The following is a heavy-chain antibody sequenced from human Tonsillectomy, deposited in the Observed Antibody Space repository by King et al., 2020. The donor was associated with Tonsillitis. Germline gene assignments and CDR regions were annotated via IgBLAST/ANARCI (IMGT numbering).Heavy chain of an antibody. CDR2: VWYDGTIK. Sequence: VQLVESGGGVVQPGRSLRLSCVASGFTFSNYGIHWVRQAPGKGLEWVTVVWYDGTIKYYADSVQGRFTIYRDNSKNTVYLQMNSLRAEDTAVYYCARDKGAGLDHWGQGSPVTVSS. CDR1: GFTFSNYG. CDR3: ARDKGAGLDH. V-gene: IGHV3-33*08. J-gene: IGHJ4*02. D-gene: IGHD6-19*01.